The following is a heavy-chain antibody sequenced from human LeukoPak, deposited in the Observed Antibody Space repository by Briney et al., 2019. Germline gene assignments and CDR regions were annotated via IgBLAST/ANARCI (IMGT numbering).Heavy chain of an antibody. CDR2: FDPEDGET. D-gene: IGHD6-6*01. CDR3: ATVSGRQLGYFDY. Sequence: ASVKVSCKASGYTFSSYGFSWVRQAPGKGLEWMGGFDPEDGETIYAQKFQGRVTMTEDTSTDTAYMELSSLRSEDTAVYYCATVSGRQLGYFDYWGQGTLVTVSS. CDR1: GYTFSSYG. J-gene: IGHJ4*02. V-gene: IGHV1-24*01.